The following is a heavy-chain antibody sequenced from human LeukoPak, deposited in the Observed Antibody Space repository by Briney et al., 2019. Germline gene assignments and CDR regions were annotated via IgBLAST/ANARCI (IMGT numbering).Heavy chain of an antibody. D-gene: IGHD6-19*01. V-gene: IGHV5-51*01. CDR1: GYSFTSYW. J-gene: IGHJ3*02. Sequence: GESLQISCKGSGYSFTSYWIGWVRQMPGKGLEWMGIIYPGDSDTRYSPSFQGQVTISADKSISTAYLQWSSLKASDTAMYYCARRWVVAGTHDAFDIWGQGTMVTVSS. CDR2: IYPGDSDT. CDR3: ARRWVVAGTHDAFDI.